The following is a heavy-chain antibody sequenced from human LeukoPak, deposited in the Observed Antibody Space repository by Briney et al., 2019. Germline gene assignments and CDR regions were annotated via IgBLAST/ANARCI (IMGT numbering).Heavy chain of an antibody. CDR1: GFTFSGYG. Sequence: GGSLRLSCAASGFTFSGYGMNWVRQAPGKGLEWVSSISSSSGYIYYADSVKGRFTISRNNARNLLYLQMNALRVEDTAIYFCARGGAARPDYWGRGTLVTVSP. V-gene: IGHV3-21*01. CDR3: ARGGAARPDY. J-gene: IGHJ4*02. CDR2: ISSSSGYI. D-gene: IGHD6-6*01.